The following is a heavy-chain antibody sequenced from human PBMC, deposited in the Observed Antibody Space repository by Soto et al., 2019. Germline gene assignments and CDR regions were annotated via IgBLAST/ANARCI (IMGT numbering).Heavy chain of an antibody. Sequence: SSETLSLTCAASGGSISSSNWWSWVRQPPGKGLEWIGEISHSGITNYNPSLKSRVTISVDKSTNQFSLNLSSVTAADTAVYYCARGIVGATGYYYGMDVWGQGTTVTVSS. CDR2: ISHSGIT. CDR3: ARGIVGATGYYYGMDV. V-gene: IGHV4-4*02. CDR1: GGSISSSNW. J-gene: IGHJ6*02. D-gene: IGHD1-26*01.